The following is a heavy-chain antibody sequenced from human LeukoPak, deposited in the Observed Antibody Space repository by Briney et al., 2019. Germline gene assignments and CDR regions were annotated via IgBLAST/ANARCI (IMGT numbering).Heavy chain of an antibody. Sequence: ASVKVSCKASGGTFSNDAISWVRQAPGQGLEWMGWISAYNGNTNYAQKLHGRVTMTTDPSTSTAYMELRSLRSDDTVVYYCAREGIHYDFWSGSQKGYFDYWGQGTLVTVSS. CDR2: ISAYNGNT. J-gene: IGHJ4*02. CDR3: AREGIHYDFWSGSQKGYFDY. CDR1: GGTFSNDA. D-gene: IGHD3-3*01. V-gene: IGHV1-18*01.